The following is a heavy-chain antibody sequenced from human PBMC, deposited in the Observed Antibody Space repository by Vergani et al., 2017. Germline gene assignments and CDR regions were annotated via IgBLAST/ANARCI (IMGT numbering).Heavy chain of an antibody. V-gene: IGHV3-23*01. Sequence: EVQLLESGGGLVQPGGSLRLSCAASGFTFSSYAMSWVRQAPGKGLEWVSAISGSGGSTYYADSVKGRFTISRDNSKSTLYLQMNSLRAEDTAVYYCAQGRGNSYGYYWGQGTLVTVSS. J-gene: IGHJ4*02. CDR1: GFTFSSYA. CDR2: ISGSGGST. D-gene: IGHD5-18*01. CDR3: AQGRGNSYGYY.